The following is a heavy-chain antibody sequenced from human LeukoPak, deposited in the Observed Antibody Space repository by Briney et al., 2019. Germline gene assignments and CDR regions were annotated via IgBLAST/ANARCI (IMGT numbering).Heavy chain of an antibody. CDR2: IYHSGST. Sequence: PSETLSLTCTVSGYSISSGYYWGWIRQPPGKGLEWIGSIYHSGSTYYNPSLKSRVTISVDTSKSQFSLKLSSVTAADTAVYYCARDDSSGYYPDYWGQGTLVTVSS. D-gene: IGHD3-22*01. CDR1: GYSISSGYY. J-gene: IGHJ4*02. CDR3: ARDDSSGYYPDY. V-gene: IGHV4-38-2*02.